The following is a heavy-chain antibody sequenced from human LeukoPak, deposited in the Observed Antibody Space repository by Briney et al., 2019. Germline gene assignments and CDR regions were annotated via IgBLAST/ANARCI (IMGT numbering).Heavy chain of an antibody. V-gene: IGHV3-53*01. CDR3: VKVQDAAYFDS. Sequence: GGSLRLSCAASGFIVSNNYMSWVRQAPGKGLDWVSLIYSGGDTYYADSVKGRFTISRDSSKNALYLQMNSLRAEDTVVYYCVKVQDAAYFDSWGQGTLVTVSS. CDR2: IYSGGDT. J-gene: IGHJ4*02. CDR1: GFIVSNNY. D-gene: IGHD2-2*01.